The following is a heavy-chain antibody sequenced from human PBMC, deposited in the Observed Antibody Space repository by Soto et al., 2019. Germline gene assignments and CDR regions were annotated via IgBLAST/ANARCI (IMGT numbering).Heavy chain of an antibody. CDR2: ISYDGSNK. D-gene: IGHD5-18*01. J-gene: IGHJ6*02. V-gene: IGHV3-30-3*01. CDR3: ARDFGGDFGSEETRYSYPIGYYYYYGMDV. CDR1: GFTFSSYA. Sequence: GGSLRLSCAASGFTFSSYAMHWVRQAPGKGLEWVAVISYDGSNKYYADSVKGRFTISRDNSKNTLYLQMNSLRAEDTAVYYCARDFGGDFGSEETRYSYPIGYYYYYGMDVWGQGTTVTVSS.